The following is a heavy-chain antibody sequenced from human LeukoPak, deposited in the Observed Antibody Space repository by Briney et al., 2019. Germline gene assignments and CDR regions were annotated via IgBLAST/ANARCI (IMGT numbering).Heavy chain of an antibody. CDR1: GGSISSSSYY. V-gene: IGHV4-39*06. CDR3: ARGPPNGHDDSSGYYVPACFDN. D-gene: IGHD3-22*01. CDR2: IYYSGST. Sequence: SETLSLTCTVSGGSISSSSYYWGWIRQPPGKGLEWIGSIYYSGSTYYNPSLKSRVTISVDTSKNELTLKVRSVTAADTAVYYCARGPPNGHDDSSGYYVPACFDNWGQGTLVTVSS. J-gene: IGHJ4*02.